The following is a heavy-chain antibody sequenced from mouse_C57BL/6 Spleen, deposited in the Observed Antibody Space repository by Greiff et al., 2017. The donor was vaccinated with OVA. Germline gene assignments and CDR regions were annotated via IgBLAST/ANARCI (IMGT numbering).Heavy chain of an antibody. CDR3: TRGNYGDAIDY. D-gene: IGHD1-1*02. Sequence: EVKLVESEGGLVQPGSSMKLSCTASGFPFSDYYMAWVRPVPEKGLEWVANINYDGFSTYYLDSLKSRFIISRDNAKNILYLQMSSLKAEYTATYFCTRGNYGDAIDYWGQGTSVTVSS. J-gene: IGHJ4*01. CDR1: GFPFSDYY. CDR2: INYDGFST. V-gene: IGHV5-16*01.